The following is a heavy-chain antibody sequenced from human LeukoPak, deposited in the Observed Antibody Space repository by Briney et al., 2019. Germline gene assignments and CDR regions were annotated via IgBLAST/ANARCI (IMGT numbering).Heavy chain of an antibody. J-gene: IGHJ3*01. CDR3: ARHRGGFDL. V-gene: IGHV4-59*01. CDR1: GGSISSYY. Sequence: SETLSLTCTVSGGSISSYYWSWLRQPPGKGLEWLGYIYYSGGTNYNPSLKSRVTISVDTSKIHFSLKLSSVTAADAAAYYCARHRGGFDLWGQGTMVTVSS. CDR2: IYYSGGT. D-gene: IGHD2-15*01.